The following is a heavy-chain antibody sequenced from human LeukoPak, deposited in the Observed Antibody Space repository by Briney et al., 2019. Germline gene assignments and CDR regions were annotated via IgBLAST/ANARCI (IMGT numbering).Heavy chain of an antibody. CDR3: ARRYSSGRIFDY. Sequence: SETLSLTCTVSGGSISGFHWSWIRQLPGKGLEWIGYIHYSGSTDYNPSLKSRVTISVDTSKNQFSPKLSSVTAADTAVYYCARRYSSGRIFDYWGQGTLVTVSS. CDR2: IHYSGST. V-gene: IGHV4-59*08. D-gene: IGHD3-22*01. J-gene: IGHJ4*02. CDR1: GGSISGFH.